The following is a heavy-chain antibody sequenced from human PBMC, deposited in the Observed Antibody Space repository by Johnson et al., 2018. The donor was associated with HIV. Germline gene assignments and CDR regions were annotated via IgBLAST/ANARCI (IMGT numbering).Heavy chain of an antibody. Sequence: VQLVESGGGLVQPGGSLRLSCAASGFTFSSYAMSWVRQAPGKGLECVSAISGSGGSTYYADSVKGRFTISRDNAKNSLYLQMNSLRAEDTAVYYCARGYDFWSGYYTEAFDIWGQGTMVTVSS. CDR1: GFTFSSYA. V-gene: IGHV3-23*04. D-gene: IGHD3-3*01. CDR2: ISGSGGST. J-gene: IGHJ3*02. CDR3: ARGYDFWSGYYTEAFDI.